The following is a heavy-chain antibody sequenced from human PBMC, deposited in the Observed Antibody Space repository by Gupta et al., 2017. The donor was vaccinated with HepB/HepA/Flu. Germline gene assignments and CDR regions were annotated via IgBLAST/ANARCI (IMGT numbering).Heavy chain of an antibody. V-gene: IGHV3-48*03. J-gene: IGHJ5*02. CDR2: IGSSGDTS. CDR3: ARGAPFDP. Sequence: EVQLVESGGGLVQPGGSLRLSCAASGFTFSSYEMNWFRQAPGKGLEWVSYIGSSGDTSYYTDSVKGRFTITRDNAKNSLYLQMISLRVEDTAVYYWARGAPFDPWGQGTLVTVSS. CDR1: GFTFSSYE.